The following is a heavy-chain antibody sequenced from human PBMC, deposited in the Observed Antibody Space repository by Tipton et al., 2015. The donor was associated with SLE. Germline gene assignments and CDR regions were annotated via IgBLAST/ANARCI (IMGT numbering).Heavy chain of an antibody. CDR1: GLKFSDYG. Sequence: SLRLSCAASGLKFSDYGIHWVRQAPGKGLEWATFIRSDGSQYYADSVKGRFAISRDNSKSTLYLRMNSLRVEDTAVYYCAASGGPWGQGTLVTVSS. V-gene: IGHV3-30*02. CDR2: IRSDGSQ. J-gene: IGHJ5*02. CDR3: AASGGP. D-gene: IGHD1-26*01.